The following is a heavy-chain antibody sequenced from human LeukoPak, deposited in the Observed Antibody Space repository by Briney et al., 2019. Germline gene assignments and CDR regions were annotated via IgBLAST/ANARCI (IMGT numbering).Heavy chain of an antibody. D-gene: IGHD3-3*01. Sequence: ASVKVSCKAYGYTFTGYYMHWVRQAPGQGLEWMGWINPNSGGTNYAQKFQGRVTMTRDTSISTAYMELSRLGSDDTAVYYCARDLHDFWSGHGSYYFDYWGQGTLVTVSS. CDR2: INPNSGGT. CDR3: ARDLHDFWSGHGSYYFDY. J-gene: IGHJ4*02. V-gene: IGHV1-2*02. CDR1: GYTFTGYY.